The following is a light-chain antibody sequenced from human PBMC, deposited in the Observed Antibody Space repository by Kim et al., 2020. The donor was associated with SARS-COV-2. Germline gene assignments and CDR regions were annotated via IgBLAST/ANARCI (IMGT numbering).Light chain of an antibody. CDR1: SLRSYY. CDR3: NSRDSSGNVV. CDR2: GKN. J-gene: IGLJ2*01. Sequence: VALGQTVRIKWQGDSLRSYYASWYQQKPGQAPVLVIYGKNNRPSGIPDRFSGSSSGNTASLTITGAQAEDEADYYCNSRDSSGNVVFGGGTQLTVL. V-gene: IGLV3-19*01.